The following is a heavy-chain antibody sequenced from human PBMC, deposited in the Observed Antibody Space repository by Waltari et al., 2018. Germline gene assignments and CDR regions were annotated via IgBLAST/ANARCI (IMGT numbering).Heavy chain of an antibody. J-gene: IGHJ4*02. CDR1: GFTFSSHW. D-gene: IGHD3-10*01. CDR3: ARSAYTMVQGVIGY. CDR2: IKQDGSEK. Sequence: EVQLVESGGGLVQPGGSLSISCAASGFTFSSHWMSWVRQAPGKGLEWVANIKQDGSEKYYVDSVKGRFTISRDNAKNSLYLQMNSLRAEDTAVYYCARSAYTMVQGVIGYWGQGTLVTVSS. V-gene: IGHV3-7*01.